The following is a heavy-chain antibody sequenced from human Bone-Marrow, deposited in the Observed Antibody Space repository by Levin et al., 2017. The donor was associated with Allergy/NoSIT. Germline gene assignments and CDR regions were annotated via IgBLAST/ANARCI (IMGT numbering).Heavy chain of an antibody. V-gene: IGHV3-33*01. CDR1: GFTFSSYG. J-gene: IGHJ4*02. D-gene: IGHD3-9*01. CDR2: IWYDGSNK. CDR3: ARSHYDILTGYYIPHGYFDY. Sequence: GESLKISCAASGFTFSSYGMHWVRQAPGKGLEWVAVIWYDGSNKYYADSVKGRFTISRDNSKNTLYLQMNSLRAEDTAVYYCARSHYDILTGYYIPHGYFDYWGQGTLVTVSS.